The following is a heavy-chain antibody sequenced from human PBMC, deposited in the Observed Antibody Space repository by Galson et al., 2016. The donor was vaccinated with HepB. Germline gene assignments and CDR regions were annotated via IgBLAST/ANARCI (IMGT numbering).Heavy chain of an antibody. CDR3: ARDPCERREPGFMDV. CDR2: IWYDGSNK. J-gene: IGHJ6*02. D-gene: IGHD1-26*01. Sequence: SLRLSCAVSGFTFSSYGMHWVRQAPGKGLEWVAVIWYDGSNKYYADSVKGRFTISRDNSKNTLYLQMNSLRAEDTAVYYCARDPCERREPGFMDVWGQGTTVTVSS. CDR1: GFTFSSYG. V-gene: IGHV3-33*01.